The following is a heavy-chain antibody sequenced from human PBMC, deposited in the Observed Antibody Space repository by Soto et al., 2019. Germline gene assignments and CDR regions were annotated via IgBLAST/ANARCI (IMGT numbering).Heavy chain of an antibody. Sequence: GGSLRLSCAASGFTFDDYAMHWVRQAPGKGLEWVSGISWNSDNIVYADSVKGRFTISRDNAKNSLYLQMNSLRAEDTALYYCAKDLYSNYGDAFDSWGQGTMVTVSS. J-gene: IGHJ3*02. CDR2: ISWNSDNI. V-gene: IGHV3-9*01. CDR3: AKDLYSNYGDAFDS. D-gene: IGHD4-4*01. CDR1: GFTFDDYA.